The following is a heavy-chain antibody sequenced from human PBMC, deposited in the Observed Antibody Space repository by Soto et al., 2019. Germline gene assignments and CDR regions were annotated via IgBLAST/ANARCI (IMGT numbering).Heavy chain of an antibody. Sequence: PSETLSLTCAVYGGSFNGYYWSWIRQPPGKGLEWIGEINHSGSTNYNPSLKSRVTISVDTSKNQFSLKLSSVTAADTAVYYCARKPYYYGSGSYPRPYNWFDPWGQGTLVTVSS. CDR2: INHSGST. CDR1: GGSFNGYY. CDR3: ARKPYYYGSGSYPRPYNWFDP. V-gene: IGHV4-34*01. D-gene: IGHD3-10*01. J-gene: IGHJ5*02.